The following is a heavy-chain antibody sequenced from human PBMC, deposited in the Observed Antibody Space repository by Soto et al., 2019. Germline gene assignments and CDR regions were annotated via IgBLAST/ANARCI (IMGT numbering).Heavy chain of an antibody. CDR1: GYTFTSYD. D-gene: IGHD2-2*01. Sequence: ASVKVSCKASGYTFTSYDINWVRQATGQGLEWMGWMNPNSGNTGYAQKFQGRVTMTRNTSISTAYMELSSLRSEDTTVYYCARGMIVPAATVGMDVWGQGTTVTVSS. CDR3: ARGMIVPAATVGMDV. J-gene: IGHJ6*02. CDR2: MNPNSGNT. V-gene: IGHV1-8*01.